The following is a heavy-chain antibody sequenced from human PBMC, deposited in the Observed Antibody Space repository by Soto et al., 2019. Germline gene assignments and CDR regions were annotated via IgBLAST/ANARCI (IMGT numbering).Heavy chain of an antibody. Sequence: SETLSLTCAVYGGSFSGYYWSWIRQPPGKGLEWIGEINHSGSTNYNPSLKSRVTISVDTSKNQFSLKLSSVTAADTAVYYCARGAFYYESSGYDYPQLYYFDYWGQGTLVTVSS. V-gene: IGHV4-34*01. CDR1: GGSFSGYY. D-gene: IGHD3-22*01. CDR3: ARGAFYYESSGYDYPQLYYFDY. CDR2: INHSGST. J-gene: IGHJ4*02.